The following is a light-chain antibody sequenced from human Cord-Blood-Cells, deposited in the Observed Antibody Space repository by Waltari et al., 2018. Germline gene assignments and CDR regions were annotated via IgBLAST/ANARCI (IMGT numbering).Light chain of an antibody. CDR2: DVS. CDR1: SSDVGGYNY. V-gene: IGLV2-14*03. Sequence: QSALTQPASVSGSPGQSITISCTGTSSDVGGYNYVSWYQQHPGKAPKLMIYDVSNRPSGVSNRCSGSKSGNTASLTISGLQAEDEADYYCSSYTSSNPYVFGTGTKVTVL. J-gene: IGLJ1*01. CDR3: SSYTSSNPYV.